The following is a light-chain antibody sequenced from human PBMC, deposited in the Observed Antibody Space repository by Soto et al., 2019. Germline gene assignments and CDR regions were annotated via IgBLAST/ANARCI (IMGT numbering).Light chain of an antibody. J-gene: IGLJ1*01. CDR3: CSYVGSTTSFV. Sequence: QSVLTQPASVSGSPGQSITISCTGTSSDFGGYNLVSWYQQHPAKAPKLLIYEGTYRPSGVSYRFSGSKSGNTASLTISGLQAGDEADYYCCSYVGSTTSFVFGPGTKVTVL. V-gene: IGLV2-23*01. CDR2: EGT. CDR1: SSDFGGYNL.